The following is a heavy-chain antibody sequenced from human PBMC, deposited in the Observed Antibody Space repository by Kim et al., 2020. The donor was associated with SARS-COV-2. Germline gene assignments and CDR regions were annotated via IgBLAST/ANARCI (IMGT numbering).Heavy chain of an antibody. D-gene: IGHD4-17*01. CDR1: GYSFTDYW. J-gene: IGHJ6*02. Sequence: GESLKISCKGSGYSFTDYWIGWVRQMPGKGLECMGIVLPRASAIRYSPSFHGQVTISADKSINTAYLHLSGLRASDTAMYLCSRHAQGKYGDSMDVWGQAPPVTVFS. CDR2: VLPRASAI. V-gene: IGHV5-51*01. CDR3: SRHAQGKYGDSMDV.